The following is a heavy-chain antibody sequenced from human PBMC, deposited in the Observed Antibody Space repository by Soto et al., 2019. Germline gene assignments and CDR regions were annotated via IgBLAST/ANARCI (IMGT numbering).Heavy chain of an antibody. CDR3: ARGATLGYCSSTSCYNWFDP. Sequence: QVQLQESGPGLVKPSGTLSLTCAVSGGSISSSNWWSWVRQPPGKGLEWIGEIYHSGSTNYNPSLKSRVTISVDTSKNQFSLKLSSVTAADTAVYYCARGATLGYCSSTSCYNWFDPCGQGTLVTVSS. D-gene: IGHD2-2*01. J-gene: IGHJ5*02. CDR1: GGSISSSNW. CDR2: IYHSGST. V-gene: IGHV4-4*02.